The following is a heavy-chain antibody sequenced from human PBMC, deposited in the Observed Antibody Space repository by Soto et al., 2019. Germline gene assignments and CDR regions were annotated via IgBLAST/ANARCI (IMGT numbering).Heavy chain of an antibody. J-gene: IGHJ4*02. Sequence: SETLSLTCSVSGGSVSSYYWSWIRQPAGKGLEWIGRIYTGGSTNYNPSLKSRVTMSVDMSKNQFSLRLTSVTAADTAVYYCARASVGPPGGGSWTMPFDFWGQGTLVTVPS. D-gene: IGHD2-15*01. CDR1: GGSVSSYY. V-gene: IGHV4-4*07. CDR2: IYTGGST. CDR3: ARASVGPPGGGSWTMPFDF.